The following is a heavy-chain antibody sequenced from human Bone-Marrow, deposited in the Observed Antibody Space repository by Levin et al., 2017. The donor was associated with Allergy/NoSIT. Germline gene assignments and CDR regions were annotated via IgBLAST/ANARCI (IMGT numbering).Heavy chain of an antibody. D-gene: IGHD1-1*01. Sequence: KSSETLSLTCTVSGGSVSSGIYHWSWIRQPPGKGLEWIGHTYDRGNPSYNPSLKSRVAISVDTSKNQFSLNLTSMTPADTGVYYCVNYLAGTARGYWGQGTLVTVSS. CDR2: TYDRGNP. CDR3: VNYLAGTARGY. J-gene: IGHJ4*02. V-gene: IGHV4-61*01. CDR1: GGSVSSGIYH.